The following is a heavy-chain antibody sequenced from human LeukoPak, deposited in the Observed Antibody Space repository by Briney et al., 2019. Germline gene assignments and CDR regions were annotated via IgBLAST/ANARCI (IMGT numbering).Heavy chain of an antibody. J-gene: IGHJ6*02. CDR3: ARGGIAVAGTLLYYYGMDV. CDR1: GYTFTSYG. D-gene: IGHD6-19*01. V-gene: IGHV1-18*01. CDR2: ISAYNGNT. Sequence: ASVKVSCKASGYTFTSYGISWVRQAPGQGLEWMGWISAYNGNTNYAQKLQGRVTMTTDTSTSTAYTELRSLRSDDTAVYYCARGGIAVAGTLLYYYGMDVWGQGTTVTVSS.